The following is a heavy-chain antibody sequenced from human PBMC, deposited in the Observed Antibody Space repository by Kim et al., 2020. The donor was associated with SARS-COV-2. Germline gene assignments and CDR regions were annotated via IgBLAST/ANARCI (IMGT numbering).Heavy chain of an antibody. J-gene: IGHJ3*02. CDR1: GFTFSSYA. V-gene: IGHV3-23*01. CDR3: ANHYDSSGYYDAFDI. D-gene: IGHD3-22*01. CDR2: ISGSGGST. Sequence: GGSLRLSCAASGFTFSSYAMSWVRQAPGKGLEWVSAISGSGGSTYYADSVKGRFTISRDNSKNTLYLQMNSLRAEDTAVYYCANHYDSSGYYDAFDIWGQGTMVTVSS.